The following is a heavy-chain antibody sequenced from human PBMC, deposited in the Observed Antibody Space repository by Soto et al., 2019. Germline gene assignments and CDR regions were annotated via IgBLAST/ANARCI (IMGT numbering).Heavy chain of an antibody. CDR1: GFTFTRYS. CDR2: ISSTTNYI. V-gene: IGHV3-21*06. Sequence: RLSCAASGFTFTRYSMNWVRQAPGKGLEWVSSISSTTNYIYYGDSMKGRFTISRDNAKNSLYLEMNSLGAEDTAVYYCARESEDLTSNFDYWGQGTLVTVSS. J-gene: IGHJ4*02. CDR3: ARESEDLTSNFDY.